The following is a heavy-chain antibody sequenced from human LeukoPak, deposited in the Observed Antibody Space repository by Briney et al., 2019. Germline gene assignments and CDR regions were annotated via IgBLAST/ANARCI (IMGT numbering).Heavy chain of an antibody. CDR1: GFTFEHYA. Sequence: GGSLRLSCAASGFTFEHYAMHWVRQAPGKGLEWVSGISWNSGNIGYADSVKGRFTISRDNAKDSLYLQMNSLRAEDTAVYYCAELGITMIGGVWGKGTTVTIS. CDR2: ISWNSGNI. D-gene: IGHD3-10*02. J-gene: IGHJ6*03. V-gene: IGHV3-9*01. CDR3: AELGITMIGGV.